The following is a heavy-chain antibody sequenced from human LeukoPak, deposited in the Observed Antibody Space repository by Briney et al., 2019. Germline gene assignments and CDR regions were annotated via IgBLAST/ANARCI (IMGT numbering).Heavy chain of an antibody. D-gene: IGHD5-18*01. CDR3: AREDTAMVNPFDY. J-gene: IGHJ4*02. CDR1: GYSISSGFY. V-gene: IGHV4-38-2*02. Sequence: SETLSLTCTVSGYSISSGFYWGWIRQPPGKGLEWIGSFYHSGSTYYNPSLKSRVTISVDTSKNQFSLKLSSVTAADTAVYYCAREDTAMVNPFDYWGQGTLVTVSS. CDR2: FYHSGST.